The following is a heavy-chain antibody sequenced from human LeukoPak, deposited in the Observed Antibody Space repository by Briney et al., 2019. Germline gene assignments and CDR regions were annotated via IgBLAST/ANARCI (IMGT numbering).Heavy chain of an antibody. CDR1: DDSFSSHC. Sequence: SETLSLTCAVSDDSFSSHCWTWIRQPPGKGLEGIGYISYIGSTNYNPSLKSRVTISIDTSRDQFSLRLSSVTAADTAVYYCARDLVTVTKGFDIWGQGTMVSVSS. CDR3: ARDLVTVTKGFDI. D-gene: IGHD4-17*01. V-gene: IGHV4-59*11. CDR2: ISYIGST. J-gene: IGHJ3*02.